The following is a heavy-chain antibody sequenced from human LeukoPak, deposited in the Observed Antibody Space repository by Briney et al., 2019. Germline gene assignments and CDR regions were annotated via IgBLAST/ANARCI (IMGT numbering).Heavy chain of an antibody. J-gene: IGHJ4*02. CDR2: ISSSSSYI. CDR3: ARDRGRFGELFTPPIPGY. D-gene: IGHD3-10*01. Sequence: GGSLRLSCAASGFTFSSYSMNWVRQAPGKGLEWVSSISSSSSYIYYADSVKGRFTISRDNAKNSLYLQMNSLRAEDTAVYYCARDRGRFGELFTPPIPGYWGQGTLVTVSS. V-gene: IGHV3-21*01. CDR1: GFTFSSYS.